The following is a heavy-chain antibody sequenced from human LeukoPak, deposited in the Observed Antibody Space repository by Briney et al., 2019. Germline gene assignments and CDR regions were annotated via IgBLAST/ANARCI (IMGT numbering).Heavy chain of an antibody. Sequence: PGGSLRLSCAASGFTVTTNYMSWVRQAPGKGLEWVSVIYSGGSTYYADSVKGRFTISRHNSKNTLYLQMDSLRDEDTAVYYCARGDFWSGYYTGLYWGQGTLVTVSS. CDR2: IYSGGST. CDR1: GFTVTTNY. J-gene: IGHJ4*02. V-gene: IGHV3-53*04. CDR3: ARGDFWSGYYTGLY. D-gene: IGHD3-3*01.